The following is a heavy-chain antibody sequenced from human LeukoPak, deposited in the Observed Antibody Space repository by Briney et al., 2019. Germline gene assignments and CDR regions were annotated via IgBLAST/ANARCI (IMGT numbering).Heavy chain of an antibody. Sequence: ASVKVSCKVSGYTLTELSMHWVRQAPGKGLEWMGGFDPEDGETIYAQKFQGRVTMTEDTSTDTAYMELCSLRSEDTAVYYCATIKVYGDYYVTLGHAFDIWGQGTMVTVSS. V-gene: IGHV1-24*01. D-gene: IGHD4-17*01. J-gene: IGHJ3*02. CDR3: ATIKVYGDYYVTLGHAFDI. CDR2: FDPEDGET. CDR1: GYTLTELS.